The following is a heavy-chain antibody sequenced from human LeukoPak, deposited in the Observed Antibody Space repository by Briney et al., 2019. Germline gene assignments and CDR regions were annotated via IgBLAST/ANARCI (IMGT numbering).Heavy chain of an antibody. CDR3: ARVLDLSKRGLDAFDI. CDR1: GAPGVSATNFY. J-gene: IGHJ3*02. Sequence: SETLSLTCSVSGAPGVSATNFYWSWIRQPPGKGLEWIGYVYYSGSTNYNPSLKSRVTISVDTSKKQFSLKLSSATAADTAVYYCARVLDLSKRGLDAFDIWGQGTMVTVSS. CDR2: VYYSGST. D-gene: IGHD3-16*01. V-gene: IGHV4-59*02.